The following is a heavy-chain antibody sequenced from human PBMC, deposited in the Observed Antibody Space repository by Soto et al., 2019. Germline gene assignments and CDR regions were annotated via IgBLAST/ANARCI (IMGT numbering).Heavy chain of an antibody. CDR1: GFTFSSYW. CDR3: ASLPYDILTGYPPRFDP. Sequence: PGGSLRLSCAASGFTFSSYWMHWVRQAPGKGLVWVSRINSDGSSTSYADSVKGRFTISRDNAKNTLYLQMNSLRAEDTAVYYCASLPYDILTGYPPRFDPWGQGTLVTVSS. J-gene: IGHJ5*02. D-gene: IGHD3-9*01. CDR2: INSDGSST. V-gene: IGHV3-74*01.